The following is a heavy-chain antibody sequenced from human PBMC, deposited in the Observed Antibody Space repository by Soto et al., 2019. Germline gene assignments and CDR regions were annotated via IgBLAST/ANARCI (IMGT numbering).Heavy chain of an antibody. CDR1: GYIFVNYG. CDR3: AMVDNYVTPTPQDV. J-gene: IGHJ6*02. D-gene: IGHD3-16*01. Sequence: QVQLVQSGDEMKKPGASVRVSCKASGYIFVNYGIAWVRQAPGQGLEWMGWISPYTGDTHSASKVQGRLTMTTDTFTSTAYMDLGSLTSDDTAGYYCAMVDNYVTPTPQDVCGQGTTVTVSS. V-gene: IGHV1-18*01. CDR2: ISPYTGDT.